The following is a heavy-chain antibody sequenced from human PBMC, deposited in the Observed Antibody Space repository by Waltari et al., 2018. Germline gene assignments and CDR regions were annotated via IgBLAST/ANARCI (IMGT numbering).Heavy chain of an antibody. J-gene: IGHJ4*02. CDR1: GGSISSSSYY. D-gene: IGHD6-19*01. CDR3: ATNSGWGPRSSGDY. CDR2: IYYSGST. V-gene: IGHV4-39*07. Sequence: QLQLQESGPGLVKPSETLSLTCTVSGGSISSSSYYWGWIRQPPGKGLEWIGSIYYSGSTYYNPYLKSRVTISVDTSKNQFSLKLSSVTAADTAVYYCATNSGWGPRSSGDYWGQGTLVTVSS.